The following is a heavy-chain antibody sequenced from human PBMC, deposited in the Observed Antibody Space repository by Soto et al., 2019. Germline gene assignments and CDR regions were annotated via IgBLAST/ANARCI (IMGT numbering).Heavy chain of an antibody. V-gene: IGHV4-30-4*01. Sequence: QVQLQESGPGLVKPSQTLSLTCTVSGGSISGVHFWSWIRQPPGKDMEWIGYIYYTGSTYYIPSLKRRVTVALDTDPNQFSLKLTSVTAADTAHYFCARSPGGLSFNRFDTWGPGTAVTVSS. D-gene: IGHD3-16*02. CDR2: IYYTGST. CDR1: GGSISGVHF. CDR3: ARSPGGLSFNRFDT. J-gene: IGHJ5*02.